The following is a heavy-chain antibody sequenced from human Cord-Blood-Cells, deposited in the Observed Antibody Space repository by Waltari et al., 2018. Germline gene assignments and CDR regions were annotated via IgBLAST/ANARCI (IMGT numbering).Heavy chain of an antibody. CDR3: ARTLGYCSSTSCSGFDY. CDR1: GYTFTAYY. D-gene: IGHD2-2*01. V-gene: IGHV1-2*02. Sequence: QVQLVQSGAEVKKPGASVKVSCKAPGYTFTAYYMHWVRQAPGQGLEWMGWINPNSGGTNYAQKFQGRVTMTRDTSISTAYMELSRLRSDDTAVYYCARTLGYCSSTSCSGFDYWGQGTLVTVSS. CDR2: INPNSGGT. J-gene: IGHJ4*02.